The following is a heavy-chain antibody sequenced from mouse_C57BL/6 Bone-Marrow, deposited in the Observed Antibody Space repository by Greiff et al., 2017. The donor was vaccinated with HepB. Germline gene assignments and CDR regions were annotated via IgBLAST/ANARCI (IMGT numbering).Heavy chain of an antibody. CDR1: GYTFTDYY. Sequence: EVKLQQSGPVLVKPGASVKMSCKASGYTFTDYYMNWVKQSHGKSLEWIGVINPYNGGTSYNQKFKGKATLTVDKSSSTAYMELNSLTSEDSAVYYCAGHYYSNPAWFAYWGQGTLVTVSA. D-gene: IGHD2-5*01. J-gene: IGHJ3*01. V-gene: IGHV1-19*01. CDR3: AGHYYSNPAWFAY. CDR2: INPYNGGT.